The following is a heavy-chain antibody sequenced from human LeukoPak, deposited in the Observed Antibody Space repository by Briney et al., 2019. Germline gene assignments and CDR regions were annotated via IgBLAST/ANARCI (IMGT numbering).Heavy chain of an antibody. Sequence: PGXSLRLSCAASGXTXXTXXMSWVRQAPGKGLEWISAISGSGGSTYYADSVKGRFTISRDNSKNTLYLQMNSLRAEDTAVYYRAKIPYSSGWVQNWFDPWGQGTLVTVSS. V-gene: IGHV3-23*01. D-gene: IGHD6-19*01. CDR1: GXTXXTXX. J-gene: IGHJ5*02. CDR2: ISGSGGST. CDR3: AKIPYSSGWVQNWFDP.